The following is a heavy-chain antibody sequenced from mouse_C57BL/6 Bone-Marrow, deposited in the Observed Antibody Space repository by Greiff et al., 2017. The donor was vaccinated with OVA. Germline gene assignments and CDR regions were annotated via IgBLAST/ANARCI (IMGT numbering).Heavy chain of an antibody. CDR3: ARSSYGSSY. CDR2: INPNNGGT. CDR1: GYTFTDYY. J-gene: IGHJ2*01. Sequence: VQLKQSGPELVKPGASVKISCKASGYTFTDYYMNWVKQSHGKSLEWIGDINPNNGGTSYNQKFKGKATLTVDKSSSTAYMELRSLTSEDSAVYYCARSSYGSSYWGQGTTLTVSS. V-gene: IGHV1-26*01. D-gene: IGHD1-1*01.